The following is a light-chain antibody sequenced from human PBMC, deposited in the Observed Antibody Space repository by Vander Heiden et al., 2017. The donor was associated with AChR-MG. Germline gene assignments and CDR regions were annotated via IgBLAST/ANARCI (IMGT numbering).Light chain of an antibody. CDR3: QSYDSSTHVV. CDR1: SGSIASNY. V-gene: IGLV6-57*02. CDR2: EDN. Sequence: FMLTQPPSVSASPGQTVTIACTGSSGSIASNYVQWYQQRPGSAPTAVIYEDNQRPSGVPDRCSGSIDSSSNSASLTISGLKTEDEADYCCQSYDSSTHVVFGGGTKLTVL. J-gene: IGLJ2*01.